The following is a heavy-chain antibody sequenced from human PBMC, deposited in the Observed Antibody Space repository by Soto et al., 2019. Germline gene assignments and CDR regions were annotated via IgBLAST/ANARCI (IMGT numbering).Heavy chain of an antibody. J-gene: IGHJ6*02. Sequence: EVQLVESGGGLVQPGGSLRLSCAPSGLSVSSNYMNWVRQAPGKGLEWVSVIYSGGRTYYGDSVKGRFTISRDNSKNTLDLQMNSLRAEDTAVYYCARAVWFGEKGYDYYGMDVWGQGTTVTVSS. CDR1: GLSVSSNY. CDR2: IYSGGRT. V-gene: IGHV3-66*01. D-gene: IGHD3-10*01. CDR3: ARAVWFGEKGYDYYGMDV.